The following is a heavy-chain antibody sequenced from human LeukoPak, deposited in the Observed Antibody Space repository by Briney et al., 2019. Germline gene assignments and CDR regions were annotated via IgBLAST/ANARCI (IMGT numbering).Heavy chain of an antibody. CDR1: GFTVSSNY. CDR3: ARDGRGSGYVGIDY. D-gene: IGHD3-22*01. CDR2: IYSGGST. J-gene: IGHJ4*02. Sequence: GGSLRLSCAASGFTVSSNYMSWVRQAPGKGLEWVSVIYSGGSTYYADSVKGRFTISRDNSKNTLYLQMNSLRAEDTAVYYCARDGRGSGYVGIDYWGQGTLVTVSS. V-gene: IGHV3-66*01.